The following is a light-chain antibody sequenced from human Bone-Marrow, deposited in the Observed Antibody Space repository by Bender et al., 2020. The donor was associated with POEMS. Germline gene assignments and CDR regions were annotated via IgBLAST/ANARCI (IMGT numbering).Light chain of an antibody. CDR3: QSADFSGFRM. J-gene: IGLJ3*02. Sequence: SYELTQPPSVSVSPGQTARITCSGDALPKQYSYWYQLKPGQAPVLIIKKDSERPSGIPERFSGSNSGTTVTLTISGVQAEDEGDYYCQSADFSGFRMFGGGTKLTVL. CDR1: ALPKQY. CDR2: KDS. V-gene: IGLV3-25*03.